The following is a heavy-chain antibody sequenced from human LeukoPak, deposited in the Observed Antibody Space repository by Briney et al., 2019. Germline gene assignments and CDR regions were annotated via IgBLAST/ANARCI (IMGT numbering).Heavy chain of an antibody. CDR2: IYSGGST. CDR1: GFTVSSNY. V-gene: IGHV3-53*01. D-gene: IGHD3-16*01. CDR3: ARDGAPRDWFDP. J-gene: IGHJ5*02. Sequence: GSLRLSCAASGFTVSSNYMSWVRQAPGKGLEWVSVIYSGGSTYYADSVKGRFTISRDNSKNTLYLQMNSLRAEDTAVYYCARDGAPRDWFDPWGQGTLVTVSS.